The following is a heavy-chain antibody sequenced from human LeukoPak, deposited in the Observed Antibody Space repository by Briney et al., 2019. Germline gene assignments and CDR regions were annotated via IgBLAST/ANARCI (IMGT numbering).Heavy chain of an antibody. V-gene: IGHV7-4-1*02. J-gene: IGHJ4*02. CDR1: GYTFTSYA. CDR3: ARDDRRDGYNLQQFDY. D-gene: IGHD5-24*01. Sequence: ASVKVSCKAPGYTFTSYAMNWVRQAPGQGLEWMGWINTNTGNPTYAQGFTGRFVFSLDTSVSTAYLQISSLKAEDTAVYYCARDDRRDGYNLQQFDYWGQGTLVTVSS. CDR2: INTNTGNP.